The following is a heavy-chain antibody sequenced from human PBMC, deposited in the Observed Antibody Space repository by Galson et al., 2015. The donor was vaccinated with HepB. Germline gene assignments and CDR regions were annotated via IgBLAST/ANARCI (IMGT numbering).Heavy chain of an antibody. Sequence: SLRLSCAASGFTFSSYAMSWVRQAPGKGLEWVSAISGSGGSTYYADSVKGRFTISRDNSKNTLYLQMNSLRAEDTAVYYCAKDAPYGTPYYYGMDVWGQGTTVTVSS. CDR2: ISGSGGST. V-gene: IGHV3-23*01. J-gene: IGHJ6*02. D-gene: IGHD3-10*01. CDR3: AKDAPYGTPYYYGMDV. CDR1: GFTFSSYA.